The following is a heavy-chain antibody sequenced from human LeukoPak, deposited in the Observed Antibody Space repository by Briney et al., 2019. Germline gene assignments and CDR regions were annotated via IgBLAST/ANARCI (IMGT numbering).Heavy chain of an antibody. CDR1: GFTFSSYW. CDR3: ARILKMVSVDY. Sequence: QTGGSLRLSCAAAGFTFSSYWMSWVRQAPGKGLEWVANIKQDGSEKYYVDSVKGRFTISRDNAKNSLYLQMNSLRAEDTAVYYCARILKMVSVDYWGQGTLVTVSS. CDR2: IKQDGSEK. J-gene: IGHJ4*02. D-gene: IGHD2-8*01. V-gene: IGHV3-7*01.